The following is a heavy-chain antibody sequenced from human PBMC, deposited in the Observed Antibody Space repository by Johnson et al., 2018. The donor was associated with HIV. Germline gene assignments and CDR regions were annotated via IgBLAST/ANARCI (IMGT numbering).Heavy chain of an antibody. Sequence: VQLVESGGGVVQPGGSLRLSCAASGFIFSSYWMHWVRQAPGKGLVWVSRINSDGSSTTYADSVKGRFTISRDNAKNTLYLQMNSLRAEDTAVYYCPRETNSAMAGDAFDIWGQGTMVTVS. CDR3: PRETNSAMAGDAFDI. D-gene: IGHD5-18*01. V-gene: IGHV3-74*01. CDR1: GFIFSSYW. CDR2: INSDGSST. J-gene: IGHJ3*02.